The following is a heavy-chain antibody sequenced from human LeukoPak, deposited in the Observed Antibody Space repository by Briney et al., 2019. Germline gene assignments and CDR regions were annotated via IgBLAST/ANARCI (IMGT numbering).Heavy chain of an antibody. Sequence: PGGSLRLSCAASGFTFSSYAMHWVRQAQGKGLEWVAVISYDGSNKYYADSVKGRFTISRDNSKNTLYLQMNSLRAEDTAVYYCARDYGDYYFDYWGQGTLVTVSS. J-gene: IGHJ4*02. D-gene: IGHD4-17*01. V-gene: IGHV3-30-3*01. CDR2: ISYDGSNK. CDR1: GFTFSSYA. CDR3: ARDYGDYYFDY.